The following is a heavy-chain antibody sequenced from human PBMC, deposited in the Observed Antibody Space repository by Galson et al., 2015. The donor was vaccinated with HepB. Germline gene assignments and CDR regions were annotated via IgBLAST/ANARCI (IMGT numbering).Heavy chain of an antibody. D-gene: IGHD2-15*01. CDR1: GYSFTGYW. CDR2: IYPGDSGT. CDR3: ARNGYCSDGACYGFDF. Sequence: QSGAEVKKPGESLKISCETSGYSFTGYWIGWVRQMPGKGLEWMGIIYPGDSGTRYSPSFQGQVTMSIDKSISTAYLHWSSLKASDTAIYYCARNGYCSDGACYGFDFWGQGTLVTVSS. V-gene: IGHV5-51*03. J-gene: IGHJ4*02.